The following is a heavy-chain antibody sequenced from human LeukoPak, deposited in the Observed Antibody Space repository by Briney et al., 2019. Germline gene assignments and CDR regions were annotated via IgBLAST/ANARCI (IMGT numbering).Heavy chain of an antibody. Sequence: GSLRLSCAASGFTFSSYAMSWVRQAPGKGLEWVSAISGSGGSTYYADSVKGRFTISRDNSKSTLYLQMNSLRAEDTAVYYCAKPMEYQLLSDYWGQGTLVTVSS. CDR2: ISGSGGST. V-gene: IGHV3-23*01. J-gene: IGHJ4*02. CDR1: GFTFSSYA. CDR3: AKPMEYQLLSDY. D-gene: IGHD2-2*01.